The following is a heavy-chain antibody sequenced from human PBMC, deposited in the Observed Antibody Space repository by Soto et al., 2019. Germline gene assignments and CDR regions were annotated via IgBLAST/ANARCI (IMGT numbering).Heavy chain of an antibody. Sequence: EVQLLESGGGLVQPGGSLRLSCAASGFSFSDYSMTWVRQAPWRGLEWVSTLTPAGTTFYADSVKGRFTISRDNYRNTLSLHMYNLRAEDTARYYCAKRATTVPTPGNYFDCWGQGTLVTVSS. V-gene: IGHV3-23*01. D-gene: IGHD2-15*01. CDR3: AKRATTVPTPGNYFDC. CDR1: GFSFSDYS. J-gene: IGHJ4*02. CDR2: LTPAGTT.